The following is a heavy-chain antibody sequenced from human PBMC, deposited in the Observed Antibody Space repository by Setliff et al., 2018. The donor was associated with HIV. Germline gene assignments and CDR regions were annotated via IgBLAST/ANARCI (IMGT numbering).Heavy chain of an antibody. CDR1: GYTFTSYD. Sequence: ASVKVSCKASGYTFTSYDINWVRQATGQGLEWMGWMSPNSGNTGYAQKFQGRVTMTRNTSISTAYMELSNLRPDDTAMYYCARSRPYNSALDYWGQGTLVTVSS. CDR3: ARSRPYNSALDY. D-gene: IGHD6-25*01. J-gene: IGHJ4*02. CDR2: MSPNSGNT. V-gene: IGHV1-8*02.